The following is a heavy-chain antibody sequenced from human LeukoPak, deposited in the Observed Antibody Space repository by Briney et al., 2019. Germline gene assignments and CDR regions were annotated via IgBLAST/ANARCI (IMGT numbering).Heavy chain of an antibody. CDR3: ARQHASGRTDC. V-gene: IGHV3-11*03. CDR2: ISSGSTYT. J-gene: IGHJ4*02. CDR1: GFTFSDYY. D-gene: IGHD3-10*01. Sequence: PGGLLRLSCAASGFTFSDYYMSWIRQAPGKVLGWVSYISSGSTYTNYADSVKGRFTIPRDNAKNSLFLQMNSLRAEDTALYYCARQHASGRTDCWGQGTLVTVSS.